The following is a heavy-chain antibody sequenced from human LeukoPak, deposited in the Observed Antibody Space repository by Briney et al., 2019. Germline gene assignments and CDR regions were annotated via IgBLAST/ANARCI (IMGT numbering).Heavy chain of an antibody. Sequence: GRSLRLSCAATGFTFSNYAIHWGRQAPGKGLEWVAFISDDGSRQHYADSVKGRFTISRDNSKNTLNLQMNSLRAEDTAVYYCAKEPGRRVRSFDYWGQGTLVTVSS. D-gene: IGHD2-15*01. J-gene: IGHJ4*02. CDR2: ISDDGSRQ. CDR1: GFTFSNYA. V-gene: IGHV3-30-3*01. CDR3: AKEPGRRVRSFDY.